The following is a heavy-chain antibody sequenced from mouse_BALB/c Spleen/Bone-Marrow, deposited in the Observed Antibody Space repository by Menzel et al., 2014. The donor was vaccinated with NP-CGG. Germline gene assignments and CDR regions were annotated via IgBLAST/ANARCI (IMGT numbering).Heavy chain of an antibody. V-gene: IGHV14-3*02. D-gene: IGHD2-14*01. Sequence: EVQLQQSGAELVKPGALVKLSCTASGFNIKDTYMHWVKQRPEQGLEWIGRIDPANGNTKYDPKFQGKATITADTSSNTAYLQLSSLTSEDTAVYYCARGTPYAMDYWGQGTSVTVSS. CDR3: ARGTPYAMDY. J-gene: IGHJ4*01. CDR1: GFNIKDTY. CDR2: IDPANGNT.